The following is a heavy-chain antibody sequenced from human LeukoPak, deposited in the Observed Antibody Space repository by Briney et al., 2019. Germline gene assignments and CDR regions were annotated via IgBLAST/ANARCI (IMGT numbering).Heavy chain of an antibody. V-gene: IGHV1-69*13. J-gene: IGHJ4*02. CDR3: ARDRQWGSESEDH. CDR1: GGTFSSYA. CDR2: IIPIFGTA. Sequence: SVKVSCKASGGTFSSYAISWVRQAPGQGLEWVGGIIPIFGTANYAQKFQGRVTITADESTSTAYMELSSLRSEDTAVYYCARDRQWGSESEDHWGQGTLVTVSS. D-gene: IGHD6-19*01.